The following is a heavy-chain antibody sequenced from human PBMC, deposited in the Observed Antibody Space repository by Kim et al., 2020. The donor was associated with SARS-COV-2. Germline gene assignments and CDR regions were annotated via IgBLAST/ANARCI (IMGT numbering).Heavy chain of an antibody. J-gene: IGHJ4*02. CDR3: ASYFSCSETYPKRWEY. Sequence: GGSLRLSCAASGFIFSSYSMNWVRQVPGKGLECISYISSTSSTIYYADSVKGRFTISRDNARNSLYLQMDNLRDDDTAVYYCASYFSCSETYPKRWEYWGQGAPVTVSS. CDR1: GFIFSSYS. V-gene: IGHV3-48*02. CDR2: ISSTSSTI. D-gene: IGHD1-26*01.